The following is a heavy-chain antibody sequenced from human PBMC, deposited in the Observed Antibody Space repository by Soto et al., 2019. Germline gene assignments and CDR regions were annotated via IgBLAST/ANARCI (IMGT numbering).Heavy chain of an antibody. Sequence: SETLSLTCTVSGGSVSSGDYFWSWLRQSPGKRLEWIAYIYYSGSANYNPSLKSRATISVDTSKSQVSLTLTSMTAADAALYYCARSPNYYYYGFDVWGQGTAVTVSS. CDR1: GGSVSSGDYF. CDR3: ARSPNYYYYGFDV. CDR2: IYYSGSA. D-gene: IGHD3-10*01. J-gene: IGHJ6*02. V-gene: IGHV4-61*08.